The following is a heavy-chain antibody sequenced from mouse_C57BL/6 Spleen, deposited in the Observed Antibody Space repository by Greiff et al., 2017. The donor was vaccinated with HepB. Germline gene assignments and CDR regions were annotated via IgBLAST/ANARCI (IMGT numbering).Heavy chain of an antibody. V-gene: IGHV1-69*01. D-gene: IGHD2-3*01. CDR3: ATQGLLQGLFAY. CDR1: GYTFTSYW. CDR2: IDPSDSYT. J-gene: IGHJ3*01. Sequence: QVQLQQPGAELVMPGASVKLSCKASGYTFTSYWMHWVKQRPGQGLEWIGEIDPSDSYTNYNQKFKGKSTLTVDKSSSTAYMQLSSLTSEDSAVYYCATQGLLQGLFAYWGQGTLVTVSA.